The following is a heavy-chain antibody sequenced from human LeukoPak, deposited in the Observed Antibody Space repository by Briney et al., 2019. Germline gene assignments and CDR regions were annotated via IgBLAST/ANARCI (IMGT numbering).Heavy chain of an antibody. J-gene: IGHJ4*02. Sequence: PGGSLRLSCAASGFTFSSYWMSWVRQAPGKGLEWVANIKQDGSEKYYVDSVKGRFTISRDNAKNSLYLQMNSLRAEDTAVYYCARDSRLVSSNSYYFDYWGRGTLVTVSS. CDR2: IKQDGSEK. CDR1: GFTFSSYW. CDR3: ARDSRLVSSNSYYFDY. V-gene: IGHV3-7*01. D-gene: IGHD6-13*01.